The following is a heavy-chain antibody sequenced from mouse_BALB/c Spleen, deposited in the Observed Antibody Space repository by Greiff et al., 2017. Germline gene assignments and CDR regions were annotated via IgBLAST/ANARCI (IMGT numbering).Heavy chain of an antibody. J-gene: IGHJ2*01. CDR1: GYTFTSYW. CDR3: ARRATWDSFDY. Sequence: QVQLQQSGAELAKPGASVKMSCKASGYTFTSYWMHWVKQRPGQGLEWIGYINPSTGYTEYNQKFKDKATLTADKSSSTAYMQLSSLTSEDSAVYYCARRATWDSFDYWGQGTTLTVSS. D-gene: IGHD4-1*01. V-gene: IGHV1-7*01. CDR2: INPSTGYT.